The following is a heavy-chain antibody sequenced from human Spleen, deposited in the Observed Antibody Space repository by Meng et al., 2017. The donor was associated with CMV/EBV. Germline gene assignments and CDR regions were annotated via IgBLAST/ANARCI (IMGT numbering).Heavy chain of an antibody. V-gene: IGHV5-51*01. J-gene: IGHJ6*02. CDR1: GYSFTSYW. Sequence: GESLKISSKGSGYSFTSYWIGWVRQMPGKGLEWMGIIYPGDSDTRYSPSFQGQVTISADKSISTAYLQWSSLKASDTAMYYCARHRRIAAAGTDYYYGMDVWGQGTTVTVSS. CDR3: ARHRRIAAAGTDYYYGMDV. CDR2: IYPGDSDT. D-gene: IGHD6-13*01.